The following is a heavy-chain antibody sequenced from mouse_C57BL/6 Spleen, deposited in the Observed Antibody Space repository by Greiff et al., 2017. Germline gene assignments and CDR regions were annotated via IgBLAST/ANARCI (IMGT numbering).Heavy chain of an antibody. J-gene: IGHJ3*01. D-gene: IGHD1-1*01. CDR1: GFNIKDYY. Sequence: EVQGVESGAELVRPGASVKLSCTASGFNIKDYYMHWVKQRPEQGLEWIGRIDPEDGDTEYAPKFQGKATMTADTSSNTAYLQLSSLTSEDTAVYYCTTGYYGSSSAWFAYWGQGTLVTVSA. CDR3: TTGYYGSSSAWFAY. CDR2: IDPEDGDT. V-gene: IGHV14-1*01.